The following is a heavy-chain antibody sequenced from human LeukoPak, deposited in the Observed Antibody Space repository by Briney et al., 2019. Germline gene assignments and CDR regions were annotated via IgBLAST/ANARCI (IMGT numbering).Heavy chain of an antibody. CDR2: IRWDGGST. CDR3: AKAQRSDWSGIDY. Sequence: GGSLRLSCAASGFTFDDYAMHWVRQAPGKGLEWVSLIRWDGGSTYYADSVKGRFTISRDNSKNSLYLQMNSLRAEDTALYYWAKAQRSDWSGIDYWGQGTLVTVSS. J-gene: IGHJ4*02. V-gene: IGHV3-43D*03. CDR1: GFTFDDYA. D-gene: IGHD3-3*01.